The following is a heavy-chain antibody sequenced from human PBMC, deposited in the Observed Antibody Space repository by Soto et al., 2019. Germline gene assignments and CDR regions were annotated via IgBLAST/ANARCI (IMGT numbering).Heavy chain of an antibody. J-gene: IGHJ4*02. D-gene: IGHD3-22*01. CDR2: VSKSDYT. CDR1: VFYFNNYW. V-gene: IGHV3-21*01. Sequence: WWSXRVSCAVSVFYFNNYWMSLVRQAPGKGLELVSSVSKSDYTYYSDSVRGPLNISRDNAKNSVSLQMNSLRAADTPVYYCAREDSTLLTPVSELWGQGTL. CDR3: AREDSTLLTPVSEL.